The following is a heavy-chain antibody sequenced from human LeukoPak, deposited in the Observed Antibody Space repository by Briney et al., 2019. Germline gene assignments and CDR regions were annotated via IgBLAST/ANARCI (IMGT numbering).Heavy chain of an antibody. CDR2: INTDGSST. V-gene: IGHV3-74*01. Sequence: GGSLRLSCAASGFTFSSYWMHWVRHVPGKGLVWVSRINTDGSSTTYADSVKGRFTISRDNTENTLYLQMSSLRAEDTAVYYGAREWKKTGAFDHWGQGTLVTVSS. CDR1: GFTFSSYW. CDR3: AREWKKTGAFDH. D-gene: IGHD1-1*01. J-gene: IGHJ4*02.